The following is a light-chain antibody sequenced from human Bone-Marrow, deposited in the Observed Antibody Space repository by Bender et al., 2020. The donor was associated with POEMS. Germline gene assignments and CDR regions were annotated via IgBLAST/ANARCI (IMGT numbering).Light chain of an antibody. J-gene: IGLJ2*01. V-gene: IGLV1-44*01. CDR3: VAWDDTLNGWV. CDR2: NSD. CDR1: SSNIGAGSG. Sequence: QSVLTQPPSVSGAPGQRVTISCTGSSSNIGAGSGVHWYQHLPGTAPKLIIYNSDQRPSGVPDRFSGSMSGTSASLAISGLHSEDEADYYCVAWDDTLNGWVFGGGTKLTVL.